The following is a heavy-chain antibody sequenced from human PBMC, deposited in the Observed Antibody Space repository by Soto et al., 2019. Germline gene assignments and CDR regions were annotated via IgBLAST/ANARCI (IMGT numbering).Heavy chain of an antibody. CDR3: ARASRYNCNPTPERFDY. CDR1: GGSISSGGYY. CDR2: IYYSGST. D-gene: IGHD1-20*01. V-gene: IGHV4-31*03. J-gene: IGHJ4*02. Sequence: SETLSLTCTVSGGSISSGGYYWSWIRQHPGKGLEWIGYIYYSGSTYYNPSLKSRVTISVDTSKNQFSLKLSSVTAADTAVYYCARASRYNCNPTPERFDYRGQGTLDTVSS.